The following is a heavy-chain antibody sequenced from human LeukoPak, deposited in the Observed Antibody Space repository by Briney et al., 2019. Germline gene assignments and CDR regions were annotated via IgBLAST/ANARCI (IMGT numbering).Heavy chain of an antibody. Sequence: ASVKVSCKASGGTFMFAISWVRQAPGQGLEWMGGIIPGIGTQHSAQRFQGRLTITADESTSTAYMELSSLRSEDTAVYYCASRSGTTTDYYYYMDVWGKGTTVTISS. J-gene: IGHJ6*03. D-gene: IGHD6-19*01. CDR3: ASRSGTTTDYYYYMDV. CDR1: GGTFMFA. V-gene: IGHV1-69*13. CDR2: IIPGIGTQ.